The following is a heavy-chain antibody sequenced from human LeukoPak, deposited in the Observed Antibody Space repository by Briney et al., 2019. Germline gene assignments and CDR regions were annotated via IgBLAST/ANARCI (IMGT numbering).Heavy chain of an antibody. CDR2: ISYDGSNK. CDR3: ARSFSSWSSYFQH. D-gene: IGHD6-13*01. Sequence: PGGSLRLSCAASGFTFSSYGMHWVRQAPGKGLEWVAVISYDGSNKYYADSVKGRFTISRDNSKNTLYLQMNSLRAEDTAVYYCARSFSSWSSYFQHWGQGTLVTVSS. CDR1: GFTFSSYG. J-gene: IGHJ1*01. V-gene: IGHV3-30*03.